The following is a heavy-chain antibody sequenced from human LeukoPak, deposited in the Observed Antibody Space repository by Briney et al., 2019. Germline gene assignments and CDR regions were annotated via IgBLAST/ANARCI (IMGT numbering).Heavy chain of an antibody. D-gene: IGHD2-15*01. Sequence: PSETLSLTCTVSGGSISSSSYSWGWIRQPPGKGLEWIGSIYYSGSTYYNPSLKSRVTISVDRSKNQFSLKLNSVTAADTAVYYCASAVGFCSGGSCYSGAFDIWGQGTVVTVSS. CDR1: GGSISSSSYS. CDR2: IYYSGST. J-gene: IGHJ3*02. V-gene: IGHV4-39*07. CDR3: ASAVGFCSGGSCYSGAFDI.